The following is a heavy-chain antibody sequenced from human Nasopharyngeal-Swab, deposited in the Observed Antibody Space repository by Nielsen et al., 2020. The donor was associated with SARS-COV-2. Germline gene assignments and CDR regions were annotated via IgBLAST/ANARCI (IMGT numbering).Heavy chain of an antibody. Sequence: GESLKISCVASGITLTNAWINWVRQAPGKGLEWVAVLRARFDGRTTDYAAPVKDRFIVSVDDSKDTVYLQMNSLKTEDTAIYSCMTWNGRPSGYLDVWGKGTAVTVSS. CDR3: MTWNGRPSGYLDV. D-gene: IGHD1-1*01. J-gene: IGHJ6*03. CDR1: GITLTNAW. V-gene: IGHV3-15*01. CDR2: LRARFDGRTT.